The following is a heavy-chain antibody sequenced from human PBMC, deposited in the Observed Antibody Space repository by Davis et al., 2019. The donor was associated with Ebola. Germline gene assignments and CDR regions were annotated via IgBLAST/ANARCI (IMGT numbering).Heavy chain of an antibody. D-gene: IGHD3-22*01. CDR2: INTNTGNP. CDR3: ARELTYDSSGYYPNPFYYYYYYGMDV. V-gene: IGHV7-4-1*02. J-gene: IGHJ6*04. Sequence: ASVKVSCKASGYTFTSYAMNWVRQAPGQGLEWMGWINTNTGNPTYAQGFTGRFVFSLDTSVSTAYLQISSLKAEDTAVYYCARELTYDSSGYYPNPFYYYYYYGMDVWGKGTTVTVSS. CDR1: GYTFTSYA.